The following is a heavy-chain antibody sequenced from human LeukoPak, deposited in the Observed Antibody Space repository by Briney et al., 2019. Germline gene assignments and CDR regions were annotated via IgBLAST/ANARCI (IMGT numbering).Heavy chain of an antibody. CDR1: GYTFTSYY. CDR2: INLSGGST. CDR3: ARDRPLGEYFDY. V-gene: IGHV1-46*01. Sequence: ASVKVSCKASGYTFTSYYMHWVRQAPGQGLEWMGIINLSGGSTSYAQKFQGRVTMTRDMSTSTVYMELSSLRSEDTAVYYCARDRPLGEYFDYWGQGTLVTVSS. J-gene: IGHJ4*02. D-gene: IGHD3-16*01.